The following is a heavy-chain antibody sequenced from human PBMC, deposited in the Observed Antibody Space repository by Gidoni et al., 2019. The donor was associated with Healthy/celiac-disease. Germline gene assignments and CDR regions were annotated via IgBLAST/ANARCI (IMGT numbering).Heavy chain of an antibody. CDR2: IIPIFGTA. CDR1: GGTFSSYA. V-gene: IGHV1-69*06. J-gene: IGHJ4*01. Sequence: QVQLVQSGAEVKRPGSSVKVCCKASGGTFSSYAISWVRQAPGQGLEWMGGIIPIFGTANYAQKFQGRVTITADKSTSTAYMELSSLRSEDTAIYYCARVAGIVGATYYFDYWGQGTLVTVSS. D-gene: IGHD1-26*01. CDR3: ARVAGIVGATYYFDY.